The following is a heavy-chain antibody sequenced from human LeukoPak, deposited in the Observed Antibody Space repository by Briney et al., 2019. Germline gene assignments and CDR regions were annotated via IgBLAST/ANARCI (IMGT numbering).Heavy chain of an antibody. J-gene: IGHJ4*02. CDR1: GGSISSSSSYY. V-gene: IGHV4-39*01. Sequence: PSETLSLTCTVSGGSISSSSSYYWGWIRQPPGKGLEWIGSIYYSGSTYYNPSLKSRVTISVDTSKNQFSLKLSSVTAADTAVYYCARLPYYDSSGYPYYFDYWGQGTLVTVSS. CDR3: ARLPYYDSSGYPYYFDY. CDR2: IYYSGST. D-gene: IGHD3-22*01.